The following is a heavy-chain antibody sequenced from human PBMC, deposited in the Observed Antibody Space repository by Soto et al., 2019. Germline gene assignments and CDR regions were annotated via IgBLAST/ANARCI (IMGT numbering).Heavy chain of an antibody. J-gene: IGHJ4*02. D-gene: IGHD3-10*01. CDR2: IKSKADGGTI. Sequence: EVQLVESGGGLVQPGGSLRLSCAASGFTFSNAWMNWVRQAPGKGLEWVGRIKSKADGGTIDHAAPVIGRFTISRDDSKKTLYLQMNSRRTEDTAVYYCTLWFGELTFWGRGTRVTVSS. V-gene: IGHV3-15*01. CDR1: GFTFSNAW. CDR3: TLWFGELTF.